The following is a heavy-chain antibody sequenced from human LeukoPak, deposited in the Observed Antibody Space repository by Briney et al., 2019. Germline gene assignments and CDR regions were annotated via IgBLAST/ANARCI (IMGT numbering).Heavy chain of an antibody. D-gene: IGHD3-22*01. CDR2: IYNAGNT. J-gene: IGHJ3*02. CDR3: ARDATPNTKHYFAAMIVKWSTPGGDAFDI. Sequence: GGSLRLSCAASGLSVSNKFMNWVRQAPGKGLEWVSVIYNAGNTFYADSVKGRFTISRDNSKNTLSLQMNSLRAEDTAVYYCARDATPNTKHYFAAMIVKWSTPGGDAFDIWGQGTMVTVSS. V-gene: IGHV3-66*01. CDR1: GLSVSNKF.